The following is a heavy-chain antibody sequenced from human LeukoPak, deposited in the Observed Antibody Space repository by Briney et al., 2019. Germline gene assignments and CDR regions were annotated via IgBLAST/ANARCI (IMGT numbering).Heavy chain of an antibody. CDR2: ISSSSTT. D-gene: IGHD2-2*01. J-gene: IGHJ4*02. CDR3: ASHLTYCSSSSCPSWLQSFDY. Sequence: GGSLRLSCAASGFTFNKYSMNWVRQAPGKGLEWVSYISSSSTTYYADSVKGRFTISRDNAKNSLYLQMNSLRDEDTAVYYCASHLTYCSSSSCPSWLQSFDYWGQGTLVTVSS. CDR1: GFTFNKYS. V-gene: IGHV3-48*02.